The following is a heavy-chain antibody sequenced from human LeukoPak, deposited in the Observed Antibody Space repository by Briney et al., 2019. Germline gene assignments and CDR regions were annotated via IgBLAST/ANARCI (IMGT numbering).Heavy chain of an antibody. Sequence: SSETLSLTCTVPGGSISSYYWSWIRQPAGKGLEWIGRIYTSGSTNYNPSLKSRVTMSVDTSKNQFSLKLSSVTAADTAVYYCARVGSSGCLDYWGQGTLVTVSS. CDR3: ARVGSSGCLDY. CDR1: GGSISSYY. CDR2: IYTSGST. V-gene: IGHV4-4*07. D-gene: IGHD6-19*01. J-gene: IGHJ4*02.